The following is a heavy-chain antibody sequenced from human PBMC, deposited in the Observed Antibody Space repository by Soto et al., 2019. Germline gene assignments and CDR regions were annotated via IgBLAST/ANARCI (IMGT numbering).Heavy chain of an antibody. V-gene: IGHV4-39*01. D-gene: IGHD4-4*01. J-gene: IGHJ4*02. Sequence: SETLSLTCTVSGNSISGTSSFWAWIRQPPGKNLEWIGSVYYTGSTYYNSSLKSRVSISIDTSKNQFSLSLNSVTAADTAVYYCTRRLRSTGLLAYWGQGALVTVSS. CDR2: VYYTGST. CDR3: TRRLRSTGLLAY. CDR1: GNSISGTSSF.